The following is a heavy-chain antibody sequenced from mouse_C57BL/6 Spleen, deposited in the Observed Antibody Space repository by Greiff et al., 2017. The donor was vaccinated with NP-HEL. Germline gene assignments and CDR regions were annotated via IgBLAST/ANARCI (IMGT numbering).Heavy chain of an antibody. CDR2: IYPGSGNT. D-gene: IGHD2-3*01. J-gene: IGHJ2*01. CDR3: ARGDDGYPDY. CDR1: GYTFTDYY. V-gene: IGHV1-76*01. Sequence: VQLQQSGAELVRPGASVKLSCKASGYTFTDYYINWVKQRPGQGLEWIARIYPGSGNTYYNEKFKGKATLTAEKSSSTAYMQLSSLTSEDSAVYFCARGDDGYPDYWGQGTTLTVSS.